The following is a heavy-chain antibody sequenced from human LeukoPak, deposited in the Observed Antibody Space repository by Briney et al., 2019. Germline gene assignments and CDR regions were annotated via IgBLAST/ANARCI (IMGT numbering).Heavy chain of an antibody. CDR1: GGTFSSYA. CDR3: ARDFGYSYGGYYYMDV. V-gene: IGHV1-69*05. CDR2: IIPIFGTA. Sequence: ASVKVSCKASGGTFSSYAISWVRQAPGQGLEWMGGIIPIFGTANYAQKFQGRVTITTDESTSTAYMELSSLRSEDTAVYYCARDFGYSYGGYYYMDVWGKGTTVTASS. D-gene: IGHD5-18*01. J-gene: IGHJ6*03.